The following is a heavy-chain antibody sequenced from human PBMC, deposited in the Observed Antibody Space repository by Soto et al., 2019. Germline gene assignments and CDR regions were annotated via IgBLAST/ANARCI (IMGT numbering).Heavy chain of an antibody. CDR2: INPATGAA. J-gene: IGHJ3*02. V-gene: IGHV1-2*02. D-gene: IGHD3-3*01. Sequence: QLHLVQSGAVVKKPGASVTVSCSASGYPVTAYYMHWVRQAPGRGLEWMGGINPATGAAKYTQTFQGRVTMTGDTSTSTVFMDLSGLTSEDTAVFSGARGGGVGVAGSAAFDMWGQGTLVTVSS. CDR1: GYPVTAYY. CDR3: ARGGGVGVAGSAAFDM.